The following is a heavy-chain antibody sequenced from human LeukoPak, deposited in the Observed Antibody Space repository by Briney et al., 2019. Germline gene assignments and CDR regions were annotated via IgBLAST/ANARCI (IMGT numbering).Heavy chain of an antibody. CDR3: ARAIMITFGGVIATRDAFDI. D-gene: IGHD3-16*02. CDR1: GYSFTNYA. V-gene: IGHV1-46*01. CDR2: INPSGGST. Sequence: ASVKVSCKASGYSFTNYAMNWVRQAPGQGLEWTGIINPSGGSTSYAQKFQGRVTMTRDTSTSTVYMELSSLRSEDTAVYYCARAIMITFGGVIATRDAFDIWGQGTMVTVSS. J-gene: IGHJ3*02.